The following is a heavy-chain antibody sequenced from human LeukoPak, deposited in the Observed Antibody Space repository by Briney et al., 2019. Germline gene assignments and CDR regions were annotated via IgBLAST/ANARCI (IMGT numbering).Heavy chain of an antibody. V-gene: IGHV1-2*02. CDR1: GYTFTGYY. J-gene: IGHJ5*02. CDR3: VREGIAAADWFDP. CDR2: INPNSGGT. Sequence: ASVKVSCKASGYTFTGYYMHWVRQAPGQGLEWMGWINPNSGGTNYAQKFQGRVTMTRDTSISTAYMELSRLRSDDTAVYYCVREGIAAADWFDPWGQGTLVTVSS. D-gene: IGHD6-13*01.